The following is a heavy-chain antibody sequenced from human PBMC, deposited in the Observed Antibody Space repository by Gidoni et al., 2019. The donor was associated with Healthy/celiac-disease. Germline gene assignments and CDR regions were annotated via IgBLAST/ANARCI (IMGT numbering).Heavy chain of an antibody. CDR1: GGSISSYY. V-gene: IGHV4-59*08. Sequence: QVQLQESGPGLVKPSETLSLTCTVSGGSISSYYWSWIRQPPGKGLEWLGYIYYSGSTNYNPSLKSRVTISVDTSKNQFSLKLSSVTAADTAVYYCARAGDPDWGYYYYGMDVWGQGTTVTVSS. CDR3: ARAGDPDWGYYYYGMDV. D-gene: IGHD4-17*01. J-gene: IGHJ6*02. CDR2: IYYSGST.